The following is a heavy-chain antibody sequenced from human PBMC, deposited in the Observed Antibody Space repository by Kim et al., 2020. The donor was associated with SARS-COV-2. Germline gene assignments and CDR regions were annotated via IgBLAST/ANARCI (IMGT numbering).Heavy chain of an antibody. V-gene: IGHV3-23*03. D-gene: IGHD6-13*01. Sequence: YYADSVKGRFTISRDNSKNTLYLQMNSLRAEDTAVYYCAKSGSSWSFFDYWGQGTLVTVSS. CDR3: AKSGSSWSFFDY. J-gene: IGHJ4*02.